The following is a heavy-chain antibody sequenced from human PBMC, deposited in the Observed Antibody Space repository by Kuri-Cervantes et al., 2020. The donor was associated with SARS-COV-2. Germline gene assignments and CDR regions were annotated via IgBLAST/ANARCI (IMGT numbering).Heavy chain of an antibody. CDR1: GFTFSSYG. V-gene: IGHV3-30*03. CDR2: ISYDGSNK. Sequence: GGSLRLSCAASGFTFSSYGMHWVRQAPGKGLEWEAVISYDGSNKYYADSVKGRFTISRDNSKNTLYLQMNSLRAEDTAVYYCARGYDFWNGYYDYWGQGTLVTVSS. J-gene: IGHJ4*02. D-gene: IGHD3/OR15-3a*01. CDR3: ARGYDFWNGYYDY.